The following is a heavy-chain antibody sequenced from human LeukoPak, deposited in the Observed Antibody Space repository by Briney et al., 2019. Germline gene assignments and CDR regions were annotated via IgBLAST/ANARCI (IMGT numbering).Heavy chain of an antibody. CDR1: GYTFTGHY. Sequence: ASVKVSCKASGYTFTGHYMHWVRQAPGQGLEWMGWINPNSGVTDYAQKFQGRVTMTRDTSISTVYMEVSRLRSDDTAVYYCARDDLYGDYYGYWGQGTLVTVSS. CDR2: INPNSGVT. V-gene: IGHV1-2*02. J-gene: IGHJ4*02. CDR3: ARDDLYGDYYGY. D-gene: IGHD4-17*01.